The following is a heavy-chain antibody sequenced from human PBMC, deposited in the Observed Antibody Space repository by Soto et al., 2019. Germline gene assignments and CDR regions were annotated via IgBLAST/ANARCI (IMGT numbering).Heavy chain of an antibody. D-gene: IGHD5-12*01. CDR2: IIPVFGRP. V-gene: IGHV1-69*13. CDR1: GGSFSSFG. Sequence: AVKVSCKASGGSFSSFGISWVRQAPGQGLEWMGGIIPVFGRPNYAQRFRGRLTITADESTNTVYLELIDLRSEDTAVYYCAREGSGYNLWGQGTQVTVSS. CDR3: AREGSGYNL. J-gene: IGHJ1*01.